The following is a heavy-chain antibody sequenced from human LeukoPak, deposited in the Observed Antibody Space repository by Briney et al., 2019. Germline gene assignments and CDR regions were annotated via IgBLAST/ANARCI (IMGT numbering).Heavy chain of an antibody. CDR1: GFTFSSYS. Sequence: GGSPRLSCAASGFTFSSYSMNWVRQAPGKGLEWVSSISSSSSYIYYADSVKGRFTISRDNAKNSLYLQMNSLRAEDTAVYYCARDLGYYGMDVWGQGTTVTVSS. CDR3: ARDLGYYGMDV. J-gene: IGHJ6*02. CDR2: ISSSSSYI. D-gene: IGHD7-27*01. V-gene: IGHV3-21*01.